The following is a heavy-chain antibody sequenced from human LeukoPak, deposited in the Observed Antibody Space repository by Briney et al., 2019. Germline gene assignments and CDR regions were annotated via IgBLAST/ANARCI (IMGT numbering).Heavy chain of an antibody. CDR3: ARAEGIVPAAIGGDYYMDV. D-gene: IGHD2-2*01. Sequence: ASVKVSCKASGGTFSSHAISWVRQAPGQGLEWMGGIIPIFGTANYAQKFQGRVTITADESTSTAYMELSSLRSEDTAVYYCARAEGIVPAAIGGDYYMDVWGKGTKVTVSS. CDR1: GGTFSSHA. CDR2: IIPIFGTA. V-gene: IGHV1-69*13. J-gene: IGHJ6*03.